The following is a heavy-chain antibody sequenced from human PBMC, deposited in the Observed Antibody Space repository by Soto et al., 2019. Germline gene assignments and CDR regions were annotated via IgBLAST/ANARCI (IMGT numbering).Heavy chain of an antibody. CDR1: GCSISSYY. J-gene: IGHJ4*02. D-gene: IGHD1-26*01. CDR2: IYYSGST. Sequence: SETLSLTCTFSGCSISSYYWSLIRQPPGKGLEWIGYIYYSGSTNYNPSLKSRVTISVDTSKNQFSLKLSSVTAADTAVYYCAGSQEVGATTFDYWGQGTLVTVSS. V-gene: IGHV4-59*01. CDR3: AGSQEVGATTFDY.